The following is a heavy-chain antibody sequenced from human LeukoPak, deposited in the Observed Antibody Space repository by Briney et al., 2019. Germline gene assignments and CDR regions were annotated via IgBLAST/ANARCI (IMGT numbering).Heavy chain of an antibody. D-gene: IGHD1-26*01. Sequence: PGGSLRLSCVASGFTFSSYGMHWVRQAPGKGLEWVAVMWYDGSNKYYADSVKGRFTISRDNSKNTLYLQMNSLRAEDTAVYYCAKCGRSGSYSTYYFDYWGQGTLVTVSS. CDR2: MWYDGSNK. CDR3: AKCGRSGSYSTYYFDY. CDR1: GFTFSSYG. V-gene: IGHV3-33*06. J-gene: IGHJ4*02.